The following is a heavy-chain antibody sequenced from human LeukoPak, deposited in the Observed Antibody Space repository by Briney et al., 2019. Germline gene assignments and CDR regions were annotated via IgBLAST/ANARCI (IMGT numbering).Heavy chain of an antibody. CDR1: GFTFSSYW. CDR2: ISSSSSYI. V-gene: IGHV3-21*01. Sequence: GGSLRLSCVASGFTFSSYWMTWVRQAPGKGLEWVSSISSSSSYIYYADSVKGRFTISRDNAKNSLYLQMNSLRAEDTAVYYCARDVVVVAATIGFDYWGQGTLVTVSS. D-gene: IGHD2-15*01. J-gene: IGHJ4*02. CDR3: ARDVVVVAATIGFDY.